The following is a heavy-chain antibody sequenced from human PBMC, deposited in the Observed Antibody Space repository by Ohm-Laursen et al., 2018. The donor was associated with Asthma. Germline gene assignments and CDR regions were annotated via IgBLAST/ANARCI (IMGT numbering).Heavy chain of an antibody. J-gene: IGHJ4*02. Sequence: TLSLTCTISGDSLTNGGLYWSWIRQHPGKGLEWLGYIFFRANTDYNPSLKSRLTISADKSKNQFYLKLSSVTAADTAVYYCARGWGSSYGEYYFDFWGQGILVTVSS. CDR1: GDSLTNGGLY. CDR3: ARGWGSSYGEYYFDF. CDR2: IFFRANT. D-gene: IGHD5-18*01. V-gene: IGHV4-31*03.